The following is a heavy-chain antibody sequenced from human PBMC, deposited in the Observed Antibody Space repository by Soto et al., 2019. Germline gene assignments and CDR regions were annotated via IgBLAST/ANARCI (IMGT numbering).Heavy chain of an antibody. CDR1: GFIFSNYW. CDR2: ITSTSSYI. V-gene: IGHV3-21*01. Sequence: GGSLRLSCAASGFIFSNYWMTWVRQAPGKELEWVSSITSTSSYIYYGDSVKGRFTISRDNAKNSLYLQMNSLRAEDTAVYYCASATYYDYSSGYYKEGIFDDCGQGTPVTVSS. D-gene: IGHD3-3*01. CDR3: ASATYYDYSSGYYKEGIFDD. J-gene: IGHJ4*02.